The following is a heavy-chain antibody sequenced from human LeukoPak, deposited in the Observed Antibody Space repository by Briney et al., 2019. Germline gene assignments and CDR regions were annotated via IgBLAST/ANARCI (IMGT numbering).Heavy chain of an antibody. V-gene: IGHV3-53*01. CDR2: IYSGGST. D-gene: IGHD5-18*01. CDR1: GFTFSSYA. CDR3: ARVGDGNNYASY. J-gene: IGHJ4*02. Sequence: GGSLRLSCAASGFTFSSYAMSWVRQAPGKGLEWVSVIYSGGSTYYADSVKGRFTISRDKSKNTLYLQINSLRAEDTAVYYCARVGDGNNYASYWGQGTLVTVSS.